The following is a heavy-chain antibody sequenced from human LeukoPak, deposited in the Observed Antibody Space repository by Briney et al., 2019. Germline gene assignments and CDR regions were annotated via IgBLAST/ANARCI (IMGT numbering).Heavy chain of an antibody. Sequence: SETLSLTCTVSGGSISSSSYYWGWIRQPPGKGLEWIGSIYYSGSTLYNPSLKSRVTISVDTSKNQFSLKLSSVTAADTAVYYCARLGDPTASGYWGQGTLVTVSS. CDR2: IYYSGST. J-gene: IGHJ4*02. D-gene: IGHD3-10*01. CDR3: ARLGDPTASGY. CDR1: GGSISSSSYY. V-gene: IGHV4-39*01.